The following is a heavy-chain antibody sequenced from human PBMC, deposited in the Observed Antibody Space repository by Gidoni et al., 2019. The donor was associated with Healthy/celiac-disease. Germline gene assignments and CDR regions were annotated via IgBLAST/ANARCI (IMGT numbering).Heavy chain of an antibody. CDR2: ISYDGSNK. D-gene: IGHD3-10*01. V-gene: IGHV3-30*18. CDR1: GFTFSSYG. J-gene: IGHJ4*02. CDR3: AKDHHYYGSGSSYPLGY. Sequence: QVQLVESGGGAVQPGTSLSLRCAPSGFTFSSYGMHWVRPAPGKGLEWVAVISYDGSNKYYADSVKGRFTISRDNSKNTLYLQMNSLRAEDTAVYYCAKDHHYYGSGSSYPLGYWGQGTLVTVSS.